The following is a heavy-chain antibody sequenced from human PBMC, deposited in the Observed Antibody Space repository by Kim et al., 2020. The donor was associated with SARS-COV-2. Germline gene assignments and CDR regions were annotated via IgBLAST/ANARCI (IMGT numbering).Heavy chain of an antibody. V-gene: IGHV3-7*01. CDR2: ISGDGSDK. D-gene: IGHD2-15*01. CDR3: VRATFSFFDF. CDR1: GFTFSTYC. J-gene: IGHJ4*02. Sequence: GGSLRLSCAASGFTFSTYCMTWVRQAPGKGLEWVANISGDGSDKYYVDSVKGRFTISRDNAKNSLYLQMNSLRAEDRAVYYCVRATFSFFDFWGQGTPVTVSS.